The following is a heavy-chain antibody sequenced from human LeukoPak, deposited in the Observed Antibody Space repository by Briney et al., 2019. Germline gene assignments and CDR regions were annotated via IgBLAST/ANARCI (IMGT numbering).Heavy chain of an antibody. D-gene: IGHD6-6*01. V-gene: IGHV4-34*01. Sequence: SETLSLTCAVYGGSFSVYYWSWIRQPPGKGLEWIGEINHSGSTNYNPSLKSRVTISVDTSKNQFSLKLSSVTAADTAVYYCARVKGSSSPVYYYYYMDVWGKGTTVTVSS. J-gene: IGHJ6*03. CDR1: GGSFSVYY. CDR2: INHSGST. CDR3: ARVKGSSSPVYYYYYMDV.